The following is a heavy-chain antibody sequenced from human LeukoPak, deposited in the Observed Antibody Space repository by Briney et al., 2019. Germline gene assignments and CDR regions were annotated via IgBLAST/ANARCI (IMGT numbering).Heavy chain of an antibody. D-gene: IGHD6-19*01. CDR2: IYYGGST. V-gene: IGHV4-39*07. J-gene: IGHJ6*03. CDR3: ARATSSGPKIGYYYYMDV. Sequence: SETLSLTCTVSGGSISSSSYYWGWIRQPPGKGLEWIGSIYYGGSTYYNPSLKSRVTISVDTSKNQFSLKLSSVTAADTALYYCARATSSGPKIGYYYYMDVWGKGTTVTVSS. CDR1: GGSISSSSYY.